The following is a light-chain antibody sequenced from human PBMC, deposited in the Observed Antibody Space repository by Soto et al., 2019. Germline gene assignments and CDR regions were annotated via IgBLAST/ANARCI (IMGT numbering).Light chain of an antibody. CDR1: SSGVGSYNL. J-gene: IGLJ2*01. CDR2: EGS. CDR3: CSYAGSSTVV. Sequence: QSALTQPASVSGSPGQSITISCTGTSSGVGSYNLVSWYQQHPGKAPKLMIYEGSKRPSGVSNRFSGPKSGNTASLTISGLQAEDDADYYCCSYAGSSTVVFGGGTKLPS. V-gene: IGLV2-23*01.